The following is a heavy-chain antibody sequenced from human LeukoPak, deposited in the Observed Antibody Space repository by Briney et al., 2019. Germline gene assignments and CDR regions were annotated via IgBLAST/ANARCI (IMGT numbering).Heavy chain of an antibody. CDR3: ARKTTGWSAIDF. CDR2: IYYSGIT. Sequence: PSETLSPTCTVAAGSTSSDNYFWGWIREPPGKGLEWIGSIYYSGITYYNPSLKSRITISVDTSKNKVSLRLSSVTAADTAMYYCARKTTGWSAIDFWGQGTLVTVSS. CDR1: AGSTSSDNYF. V-gene: IGHV4-39*01. J-gene: IGHJ4*02. D-gene: IGHD6-19*01.